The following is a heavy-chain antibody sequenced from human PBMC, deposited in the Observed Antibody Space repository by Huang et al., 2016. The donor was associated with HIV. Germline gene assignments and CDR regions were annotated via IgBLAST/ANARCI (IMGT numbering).Heavy chain of an antibody. CDR2: IKQDESEK. CDR3: ATKTAGMDI. J-gene: IGHJ6*02. CDR1: TFTFGAYW. D-gene: IGHD1-7*01. V-gene: IGHV3-7*01. Sequence: VESGGRSVQPGGSIKLSCVGSTFTFGAYWMSWVRQPQGKGVEWVDNIKQDESEKYYVDSVKGRFNISRDNARKVLFLEMDDLRVEDTAIYFCATKTAGMDIWGQGTTVTVSS.